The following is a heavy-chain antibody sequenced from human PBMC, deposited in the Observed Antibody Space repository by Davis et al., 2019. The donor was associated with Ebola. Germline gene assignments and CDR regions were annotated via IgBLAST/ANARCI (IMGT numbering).Heavy chain of an antibody. J-gene: IGHJ6*02. CDR3: ARGRSSGSAPYYYYGMDV. Sequence: ASVKVSCKASGYTFTGYYMHWVRQAPGQGLEWMGWINPNSGGTNYAQKFQGWVTMTRDTSISTAYMELSRLRSDDTAVYYCARGRSSGSAPYYYYGMDVWGQGTTVTVSS. CDR1: GYTFTGYY. D-gene: IGHD6-19*01. CDR2: INPNSGGT. V-gene: IGHV1-2*04.